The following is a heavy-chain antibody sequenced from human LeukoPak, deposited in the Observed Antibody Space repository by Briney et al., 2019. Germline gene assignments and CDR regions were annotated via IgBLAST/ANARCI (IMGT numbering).Heavy chain of an antibody. Sequence: SETLSLTCTVSGGSISSYYWSWIRQPPGKGLEWIGYIYYSGSTNYNPSLKSRVTISVDTFKNQFSLKLSSVTAADTAVYYCAKGRSFAGRYSYGFGYWGQGTLVTVSS. V-gene: IGHV4-59*01. CDR1: GGSISSYY. D-gene: IGHD5-18*01. CDR2: IYYSGST. J-gene: IGHJ4*02. CDR3: AKGRSFAGRYSYGFGY.